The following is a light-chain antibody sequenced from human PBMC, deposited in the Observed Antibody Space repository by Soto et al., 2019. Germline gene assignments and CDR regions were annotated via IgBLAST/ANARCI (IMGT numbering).Light chain of an antibody. V-gene: IGLV2-14*01. CDR1: RSVIGSYNY. CDR2: EVS. CDR3: SSHTTYSTRV. Sequence: QSALTQPASVSGSPGQSIAISCTGTRSVIGSYNYVSWYLQHPGKAPKLMMHEVSNRPSGVSDRFSGSKSGNTASLTISGLQADDEADYYCSSHTTYSTRVFGTGTKVTVL. J-gene: IGLJ1*01.